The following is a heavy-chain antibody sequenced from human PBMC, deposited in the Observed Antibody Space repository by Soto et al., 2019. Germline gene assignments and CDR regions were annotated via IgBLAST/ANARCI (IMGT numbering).Heavy chain of an antibody. D-gene: IGHD6-13*01. CDR1: GFTASTYA. J-gene: IGHJ4*02. CDR2: INGVDSVRTAST. V-gene: IGHV3-23*01. Sequence: LRLSCEASGFTASTYAMGWVRRAPGKGLEWVSSINGVDSVRTASTYYAESVKGRFTISRDHFKNTLYLQINSLRAEDTAVYYCAKEAAGGAAAEPFDYWGQGTLVTVSS. CDR3: AKEAAGGAAAEPFDY.